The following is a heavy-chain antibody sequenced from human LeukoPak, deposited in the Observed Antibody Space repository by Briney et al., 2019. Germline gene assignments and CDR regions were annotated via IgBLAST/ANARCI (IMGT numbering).Heavy chain of an antibody. D-gene: IGHD6-6*01. CDR2: ISSSSDLI. V-gene: IGHV3-48*01. Sequence: GGSLRLSCAASGFIFHTFSMNWVRQAPGKGLEWVSYISSSSDLIYYADSVKGRFTISRDNSKNTLYLQMNSLRAEDTAVYYCARDARIAAREVTVVYWGQGTLVTVSS. CDR3: ARDARIAAREVTVVY. J-gene: IGHJ4*02. CDR1: GFIFHTFS.